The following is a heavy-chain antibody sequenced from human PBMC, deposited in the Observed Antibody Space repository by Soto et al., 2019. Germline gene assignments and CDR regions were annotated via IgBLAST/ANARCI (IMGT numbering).Heavy chain of an antibody. CDR2: ISANNGNT. J-gene: IGHJ6*02. D-gene: IGHD3-10*01. V-gene: IGHV1-18*01. Sequence: ASVKVSCKASGYTFTSYGISWVRQAPGQGLEWMGWISANNGNTNYAQKLQGWVTMTRDTSISTAYMELSRLRSDDTAVYYCARGPGITMVRGVIIIGYYGMDVWGQGTTVTVSS. CDR3: ARGPGITMVRGVIIIGYYGMDV. CDR1: GYTFTSYG.